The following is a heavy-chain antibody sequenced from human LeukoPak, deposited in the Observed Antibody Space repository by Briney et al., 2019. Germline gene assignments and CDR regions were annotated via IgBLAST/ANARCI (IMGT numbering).Heavy chain of an antibody. CDR2: INPNSGGT. J-gene: IGHJ4*02. Sequence: ASAKVSCKASGYTFTGYYIHWVRQAPGQGLEWMGWINPNSGGTNFAQKFQGRFTMTRDTSTTTAYMELSSLRSDDTAVYYCARARMGSAYDYFDYWGQGTLVTVSS. D-gene: IGHD5-12*01. CDR1: GYTFTGYY. V-gene: IGHV1-2*02. CDR3: ARARMGSAYDYFDY.